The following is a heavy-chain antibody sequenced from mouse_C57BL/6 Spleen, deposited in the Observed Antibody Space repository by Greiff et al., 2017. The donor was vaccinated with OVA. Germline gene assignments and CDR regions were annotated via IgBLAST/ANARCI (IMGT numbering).Heavy chain of an antibody. CDR3: ARERSYGGYFDV. CDR1: GYSITSGYY. D-gene: IGHD1-1*01. CDR2: ISYDGSN. V-gene: IGHV3-6*01. Sequence: EVKLMESGPGLVKPSQSLSLTCSVTGYSITSGYYWNWIRQFPGNKLEWMGYISYDGSNNYNPSLKNRISITRDTSKNQFFLKLNSVTTEDTATYYCARERSYGGYFDVWGTGTTVTVSS. J-gene: IGHJ1*03.